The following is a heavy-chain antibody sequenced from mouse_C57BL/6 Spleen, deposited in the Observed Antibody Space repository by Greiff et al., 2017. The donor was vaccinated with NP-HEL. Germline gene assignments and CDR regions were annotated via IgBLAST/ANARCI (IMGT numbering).Heavy chain of an antibody. CDR2: ISYDGSN. V-gene: IGHV3-6*01. CDR3: ASGGPGAY. J-gene: IGHJ3*01. Sequence: EVKLVESGPGLVKPSQSLSLTCSVTGYSITSGYYWNWIRQFPGNKLEWMGYISYDGSNNYNPSLKNRISITRDTSKNQFFLKLNSVTTEDTATYYCASGGPGAYWGQGTLVTVSA. CDR1: GYSITSGYY.